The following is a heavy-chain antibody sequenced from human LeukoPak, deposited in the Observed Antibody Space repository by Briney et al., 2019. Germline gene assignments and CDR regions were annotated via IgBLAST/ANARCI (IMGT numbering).Heavy chain of an antibody. CDR1: GGSISSYY. D-gene: IGHD5-18*01. Sequence: SETLSLTCTVSGGSISSYYWSWIRQPPGKGLEWIGYIYCSGSTNYNPSLKSRVTISVDTSKNQFSLKLSSVTAADTAVYYCASDTAMATGAFDIWGKGTMVTVSS. CDR2: IYCSGST. J-gene: IGHJ3*02. CDR3: ASDTAMATGAFDI. V-gene: IGHV4-59*01.